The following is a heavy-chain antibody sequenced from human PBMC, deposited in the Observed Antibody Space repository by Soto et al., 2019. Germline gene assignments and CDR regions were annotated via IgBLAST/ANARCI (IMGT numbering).Heavy chain of an antibody. CDR2: IYYSGST. V-gene: IGHV4-30-4*01. Sequence: SETLSLTCTVSGGSISSGDYYWSWIRQPPGKGLEWIGYIYYSGSTYYNPSLKSRVTISVDTSKNQFSLKLSSVTAADTAVYYCARAVGSGWDYYFDYWGQGTLVTVSS. D-gene: IGHD6-19*01. J-gene: IGHJ4*02. CDR3: ARAVGSGWDYYFDY. CDR1: GGSISSGDYY.